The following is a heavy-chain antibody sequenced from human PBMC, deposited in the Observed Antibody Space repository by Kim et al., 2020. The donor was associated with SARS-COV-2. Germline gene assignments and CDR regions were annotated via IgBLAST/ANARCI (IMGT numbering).Heavy chain of an antibody. CDR2: INPSGGST. J-gene: IGHJ4*02. CDR1: GYTFTSYY. Sequence: ASVKVSCKASGYTFTSYYMHWVRQAPGQGLEWMGIINPSGGSTSYAQKXXGRVXXXXDTXXSTVYMXLXSLRSEDTAVYXXXSQXGXKXXYWXQGT. V-gene: IGHV1-46*01. CDR3: XSQXGXKXXY.